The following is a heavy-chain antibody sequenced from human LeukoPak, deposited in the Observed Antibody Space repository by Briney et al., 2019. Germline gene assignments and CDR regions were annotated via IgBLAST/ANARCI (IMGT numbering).Heavy chain of an antibody. CDR2: INQDGSEK. D-gene: IGHD2-15*01. V-gene: IGHV3-7*04. CDR3: ARDGGGDIVVAFAFDI. CDR1: GFTFSNYW. Sequence: PGGSLRLSCAASGFTFSNYWMSWVRQAPGKGLEWVAHINQDGSEKYYVDSVKGRFTISRDNAKNSLYLQMNSLRAGETAVYYGARDGGGDIVVAFAFDIWGQGTMVTVSS. J-gene: IGHJ3*02.